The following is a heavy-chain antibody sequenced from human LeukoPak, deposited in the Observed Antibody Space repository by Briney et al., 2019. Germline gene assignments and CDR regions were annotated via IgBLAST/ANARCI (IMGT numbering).Heavy chain of an antibody. J-gene: IGHJ4*02. D-gene: IGHD3-10*01. CDR3: ARDSTRGVIIYYFDY. V-gene: IGHV1-18*01. CDR1: GYTFTSYG. Sequence: ASVTVSCTASGYTFTSYGISWVRQAPGQGLEWMGWISAYNGNTNYAQKLQGRVTMTTDTSTSTAYMELRSLRSDDTAVYYCARDSTRGVIIYYFDYWGQGTLVTVSS. CDR2: ISAYNGNT.